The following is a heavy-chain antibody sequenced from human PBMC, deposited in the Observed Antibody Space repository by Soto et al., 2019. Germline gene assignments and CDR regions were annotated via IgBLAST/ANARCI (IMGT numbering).Heavy chain of an antibody. CDR1: GFIFSSYG. D-gene: IGHD1-26*01. CDR2: ISYDGSSQ. CDR3: AKGSYSGRYSDFDY. J-gene: IGHJ4*02. V-gene: IGHV3-30*18. Sequence: VQLVESGGGLVKPGGSLRLSCAASGFIFSSYGMFWVRQAPGRGLEWVALISYDGSSQYYLDSVKGRFTISRDNSKNTLYLQMNSLRAEDTAVYYCAKGSYSGRYSDFDYWGQGTLVTVSS.